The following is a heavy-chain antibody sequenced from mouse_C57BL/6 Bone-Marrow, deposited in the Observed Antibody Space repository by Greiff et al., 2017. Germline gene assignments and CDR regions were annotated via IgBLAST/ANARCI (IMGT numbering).Heavy chain of an antibody. CDR3: ARCDF. J-gene: IGHJ4*01. Sequence: QVQLQQPGAELVRPGTSVKLSCKASGYTFTSYWMHWVKQRPGQGLEWIGVIDPSDSYTNYNQKFKGKATLTVDTSSSTAYMQLSSLTSEDSAVYDCARCDFWGQGTSVTVSS. CDR2: IDPSDSYT. CDR1: GYTFTSYW. V-gene: IGHV1-59*01.